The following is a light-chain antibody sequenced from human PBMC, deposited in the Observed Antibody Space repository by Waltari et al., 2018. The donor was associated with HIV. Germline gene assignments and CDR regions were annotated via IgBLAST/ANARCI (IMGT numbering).Light chain of an antibody. V-gene: IGLV2-14*01. CDR2: EVS. J-gene: IGLJ3*02. Sequence: QSALTQPASVSGSPGQSITLSCTGSSSDVGGYNFVSWYQQHPGKAHKLMIYEVSNRPSGVSNLFSGSKSDNTASLTISGLQAEDEGDYYCSSYTSGTTRVFGGGTKLTVL. CDR3: SSYTSGTTRV. CDR1: SSDVGGYNF.